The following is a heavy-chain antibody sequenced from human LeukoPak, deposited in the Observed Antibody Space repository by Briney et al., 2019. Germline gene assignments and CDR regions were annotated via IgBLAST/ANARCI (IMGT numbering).Heavy chain of an antibody. J-gene: IGHJ4*02. Sequence: ASVKVSCKASGYTFTGYPMHWVRQAPGQGLEWMGRINPNSGGTNYAQKFQGRVTMTRDTSISTAYMELSRLRSDDTAVYYCARSLPEISYYDFWSGYWCFDYWGQGTLVTVSS. CDR2: INPNSGGT. CDR3: ARSLPEISYYDFWSGYWCFDY. D-gene: IGHD3-3*01. V-gene: IGHV1-2*06. CDR1: GYTFTGYP.